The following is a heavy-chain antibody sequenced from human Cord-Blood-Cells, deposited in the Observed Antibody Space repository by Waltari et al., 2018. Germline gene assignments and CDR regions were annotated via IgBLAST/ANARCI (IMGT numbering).Heavy chain of an antibody. V-gene: IGHV4-59*08. Sequence: QVQLQESGPGLVKPSETLSLTCPVSGGSISSYYWSWIRQPPGKGLEWIGYIYYSGSTNYNPSLKSRVTISVDTSKNQFSLKLSSVTAADTAVYYCARLDYGSGSYYIDYWGQGTLVTVSS. J-gene: IGHJ4*02. D-gene: IGHD3-10*01. CDR1: GGSISSYY. CDR3: ARLDYGSGSYYIDY. CDR2: IYYSGST.